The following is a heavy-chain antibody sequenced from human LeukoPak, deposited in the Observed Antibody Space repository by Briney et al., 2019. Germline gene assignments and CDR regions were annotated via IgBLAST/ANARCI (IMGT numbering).Heavy chain of an antibody. V-gene: IGHV4-59*01. J-gene: IGHJ4*02. D-gene: IGHD4-17*01. CDR3: ARGGTVTNFGY. CDR1: GGSTSNYY. CDR2: IYYSGST. Sequence: SETLSLTCTVSGGSTSNYYWSWIQQPPGKGLEWIGYIYYSGSTNYNPSLKSRVTISVDTSKNQFSLKLSSVTAADTAVYYCARGGTVTNFGYWGQGTLVTVSS.